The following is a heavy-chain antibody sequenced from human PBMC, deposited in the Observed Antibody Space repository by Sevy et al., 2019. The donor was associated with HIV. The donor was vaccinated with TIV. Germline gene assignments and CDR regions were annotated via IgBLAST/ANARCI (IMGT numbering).Heavy chain of an antibody. V-gene: IGHV3-7*01. Sequence: GGSLRLSCAASGFTFSSLSMHWVRQAPGKGLEWVANINQDGSQKYYVDSVKGRFTISKDNAKNSLYLQMSSLRAEDTAVYYCAREFDGGPDYWGQGTLVTVSS. CDR1: GFTFSSLS. CDR2: INQDGSQK. CDR3: AREFDGGPDY. D-gene: IGHD3-9*01. J-gene: IGHJ4*02.